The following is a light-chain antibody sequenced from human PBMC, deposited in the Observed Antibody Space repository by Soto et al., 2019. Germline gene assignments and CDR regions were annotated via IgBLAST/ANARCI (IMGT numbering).Light chain of an antibody. V-gene: IGLV2-23*01. Sequence: QSALTQPASVSGSPGQSITISCTGTSSDVGSYNLVSWYQQHPGKAPKLMIYKGSKRPSGVSNRFSGSKSGNTASLTVSGLQAEDDAHYYCCSYARSSTSVFGGGTKVTVL. J-gene: IGLJ3*02. CDR2: KGS. CDR1: SSDVGSYNL. CDR3: CSYARSSTSV.